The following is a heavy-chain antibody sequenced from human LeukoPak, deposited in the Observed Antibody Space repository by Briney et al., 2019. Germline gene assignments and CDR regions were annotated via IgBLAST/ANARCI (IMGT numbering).Heavy chain of an antibody. V-gene: IGHV3-23*01. CDR2: ISGSGGST. Sequence: PGRSLRLSCAASGFTFSSYAMSWVRQAPGKGLEWVSAISGSGGSTYYADSVKGRFTISRDNSKNTLYLQMNSLRAEDTAVYYCAKDPPGSSGGRGYFDYWGQGTLVTVSS. D-gene: IGHD6-19*01. CDR3: AKDPPGSSGGRGYFDY. J-gene: IGHJ4*02. CDR1: GFTFSSYA.